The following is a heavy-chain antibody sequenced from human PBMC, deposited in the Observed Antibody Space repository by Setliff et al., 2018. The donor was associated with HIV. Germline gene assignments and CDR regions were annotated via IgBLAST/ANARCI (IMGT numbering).Heavy chain of an antibody. J-gene: IGHJ6*02. V-gene: IGHV5-51*01. D-gene: IGHD2-21*02. CDR3: ARRGRDDYYYVMDV. Sequence: GESLKISCQGSGYNFARNWIGWVRQMPGKGLEWMGTIYPGDSETRYSPSFQGQVTISADKSTNTAYFQWSSLKVSDTAMYYCARRGRDDYYYVMDVWGQGTTVTVSS. CDR1: GYNFARNW. CDR2: IYPGDSET.